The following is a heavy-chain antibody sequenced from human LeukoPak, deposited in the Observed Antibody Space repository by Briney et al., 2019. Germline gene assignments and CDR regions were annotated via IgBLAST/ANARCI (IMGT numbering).Heavy chain of an antibody. CDR1: GGSINTYY. CDR3: ARAYSSGWLGSFNY. J-gene: IGHJ4*02. V-gene: IGHV4-59*01. D-gene: IGHD6-19*01. Sequence: SETLSLTCTVSGGSINTYYWTWIRQAPGKGLEWIGYIYDSGYTNYNPSLNSRVTMSIDTSKKQFSLKLSSVTAADTAVYYCARAYSSGWLGSFNYWGQGTLVTVSS. CDR2: IYDSGYT.